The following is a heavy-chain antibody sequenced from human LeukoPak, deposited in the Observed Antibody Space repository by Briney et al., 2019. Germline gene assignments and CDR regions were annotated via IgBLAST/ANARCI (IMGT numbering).Heavy chain of an antibody. Sequence: SGTLSLTCTVSGGSITSYYWSWIRQPPGKGLEWIGYIYYTGSTNYNPSLKSRVTISVDTSKNQFSLKLSSVSAADTAVYYCARVVVAAGSNWFDSWGQGTLVTVSS. CDR1: GGSITSYY. CDR3: ARVVVAAGSNWFDS. CDR2: IYYTGST. J-gene: IGHJ5*01. V-gene: IGHV4-59*01. D-gene: IGHD2-15*01.